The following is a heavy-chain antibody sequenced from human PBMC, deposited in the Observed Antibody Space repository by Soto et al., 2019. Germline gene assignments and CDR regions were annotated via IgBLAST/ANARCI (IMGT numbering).Heavy chain of an antibody. CDR2: IIPLFGTT. D-gene: IGHD6-13*01. CDR1: GGTFSSYA. CDR3: ARAHGSSWYNWFDP. J-gene: IGHJ5*02. Sequence: ASVKVSCKASGGTFSSYAISWVRQAPGRGLEWMGGIIPLFGTTNYAQKFRGRVTVTADESTSTVYMEVRSLRFEDTAVYYCARAHGSSWYNWFDPWGQGTLVTVSS. V-gene: IGHV1-69*13.